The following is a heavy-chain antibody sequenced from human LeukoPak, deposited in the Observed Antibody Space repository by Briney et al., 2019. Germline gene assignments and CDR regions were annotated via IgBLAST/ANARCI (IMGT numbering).Heavy chain of an antibody. V-gene: IGHV4-34*01. J-gene: IGHJ6*02. D-gene: IGHD6-13*01. Sequence: SETLSLTCAVYGGSFSGYYWSWIRQPPGKGLEWIGEINHSGSTNYNPSLKSRVTISVDTSKNQFSLKLNSVTAADTAVYYCARGPKYSSSWYQPTADYYYGMDVWGQGTTVTVSS. CDR3: ARGPKYSSSWYQPTADYYYGMDV. CDR1: GGSFSGYY. CDR2: INHSGST.